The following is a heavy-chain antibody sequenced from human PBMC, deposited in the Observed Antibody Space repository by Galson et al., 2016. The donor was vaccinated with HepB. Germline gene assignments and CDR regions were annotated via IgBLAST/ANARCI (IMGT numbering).Heavy chain of an antibody. CDR3: AKDWSTTTCVQGCLDV. V-gene: IGHV3-23*01. D-gene: IGHD3-10*02. CDR1: GFTFSGYA. CDR2: MSDSDDI. J-gene: IGHJ6*02. Sequence: SLRLSCAASGFTFSGYAMAWVRQAPGKGLEWVSGMSDSDDIYYAPTVEGRFTISRDNSKNTVYLQLTSLRAEDTAVYYCAKDWSTTTCVQGCLDVWGQGTTVTFSS.